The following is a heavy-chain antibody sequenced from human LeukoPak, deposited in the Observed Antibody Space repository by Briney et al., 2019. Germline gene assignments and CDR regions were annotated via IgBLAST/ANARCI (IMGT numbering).Heavy chain of an antibody. Sequence: GGSLRLSCAASGFTFSSYTMNWVRQAPGKGLEWVSSISRRSTYIYYADSVKGRFTISRDNAKNSLYLQMNSLRAEDTAVYYCARVVVVVAATYYMDVWGKGTTVTVSS. J-gene: IGHJ6*03. CDR3: ARVVVVVAATYYMDV. D-gene: IGHD2-15*01. CDR1: GFTFSSYT. CDR2: ISRRSTYI. V-gene: IGHV3-21*01.